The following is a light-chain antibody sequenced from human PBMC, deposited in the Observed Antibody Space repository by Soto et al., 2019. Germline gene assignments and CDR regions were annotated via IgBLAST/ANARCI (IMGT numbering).Light chain of an antibody. J-gene: IGKJ5*01. CDR1: RSVLYSSNNKNY. CDR3: QQSYSTPIT. CDR2: WAS. V-gene: IGKV4-1*01. Sequence: DIVLTQSPDSLAVSLGERATINCKSSRSVLYSSNNKNYLAWYQQKPGQPPKLLISWASTRESGVPDRFSGSGSGTEFTLTITRLQPEDFATYYCQQSYSTPITFGHGTRLEV.